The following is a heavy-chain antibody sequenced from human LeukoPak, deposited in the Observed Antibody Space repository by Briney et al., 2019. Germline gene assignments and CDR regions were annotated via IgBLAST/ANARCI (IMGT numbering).Heavy chain of an antibody. CDR3: VRDGAYYDSAPYNFDY. Sequence: GGSLRLSCAASGFTFSSYSINWVRQAPGKGLEWISSISNTNTYINYADSVKGRFTVSRDNAKNSLYLQMTSLRAEDTAVYYCVRDGAYYDSAPYNFDYRGQGTLVAVSS. J-gene: IGHJ4*02. CDR1: GFTFSSYS. V-gene: IGHV3-21*01. D-gene: IGHD3-22*01. CDR2: ISNTNTYI.